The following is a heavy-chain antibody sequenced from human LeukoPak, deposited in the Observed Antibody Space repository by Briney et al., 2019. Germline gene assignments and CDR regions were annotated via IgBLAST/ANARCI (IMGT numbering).Heavy chain of an antibody. CDR2: IKSKTDGGTT. V-gene: IGHV3-15*01. CDR1: GFTFSNAW. J-gene: IGHJ4*02. D-gene: IGHD3-16*02. Sequence: GGSLRLSCAASGFTFSNAWMSWVRQAPGKGLEWVGRIKSKTDGGTTDYAAPVKGRFTISRDDSKNTLYLQMNSLKTEDTAVYYCTLYDYVWGSYRRTTLLDYWGQGTLVTVSS. CDR3: TLYDYVWGSYRRTTLLDY.